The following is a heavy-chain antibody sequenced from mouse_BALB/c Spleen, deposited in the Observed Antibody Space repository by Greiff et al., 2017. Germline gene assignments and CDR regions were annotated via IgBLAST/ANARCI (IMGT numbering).Heavy chain of an antibody. D-gene: IGHD2-14*01. CDR3: AREKDRVFDY. V-gene: IGHV3-5*02. CDR1: GISITTGNYR. CDR2: IYYSGTI. J-gene: IGHJ2*01. Sequence: DVQLQESGPGLVKPSQTVSLTCTVTGISITTGNYRWSWIRQFPGNKLEWIGYIYYSGTITYNPSLTSRTTITRDTSKNQFFLEMNSLTAEDTATYYCAREKDRVFDYWGQGTTLTVSS.